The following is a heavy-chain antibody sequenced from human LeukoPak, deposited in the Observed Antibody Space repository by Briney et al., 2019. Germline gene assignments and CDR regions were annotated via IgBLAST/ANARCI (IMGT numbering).Heavy chain of an antibody. CDR1: GFTFSSYA. Sequence: PGGSLRLSCAASGFTFSSYAMHWVRQAPGKGLEWVAVISYDGSNKYYADSVKGRFTISRDNSKNTLYLQMNSLRADDTAVYYCARCPAATTSCFDYWGQGTLVTVSS. CDR2: ISYDGSNK. D-gene: IGHD2-2*01. CDR3: ARCPAATTSCFDY. V-gene: IGHV3-30-3*01. J-gene: IGHJ4*02.